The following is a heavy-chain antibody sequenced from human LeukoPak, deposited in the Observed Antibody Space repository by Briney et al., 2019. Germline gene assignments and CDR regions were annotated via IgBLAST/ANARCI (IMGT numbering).Heavy chain of an antibody. J-gene: IGHJ5*02. Sequence: GGSLRLSCAASGFTFSNYWLNWVRRAPGKGLEWVANIKQDGSEKYYVDSVKGRFTISRDNAKNLLYLQMNSLRVEDTAMYYCARELVQNLDPWGQGTLVTASS. V-gene: IGHV3-7*05. CDR2: IKQDGSEK. D-gene: IGHD6-13*01. CDR1: GFTFSNYW. CDR3: ARELVQNLDP.